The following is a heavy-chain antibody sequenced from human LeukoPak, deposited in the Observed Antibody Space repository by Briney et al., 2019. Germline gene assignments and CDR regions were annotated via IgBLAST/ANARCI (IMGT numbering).Heavy chain of an antibody. J-gene: IGHJ4*02. CDR3: ASALQLVPTAFDY. V-gene: IGHV4-30-4*01. CDR1: GGSISSGDYY. CDR2: IYYSGST. D-gene: IGHD6-13*01. Sequence: SETLSLTCTVSGGSISSGDYYWSWIRQPPGKGLEWIGYIYYSGSTYYNPSLKSRVTISVDKSKNQFSLKLSSVTAADTAVYYCASALQLVPTAFDYWGQGTLVTVSS.